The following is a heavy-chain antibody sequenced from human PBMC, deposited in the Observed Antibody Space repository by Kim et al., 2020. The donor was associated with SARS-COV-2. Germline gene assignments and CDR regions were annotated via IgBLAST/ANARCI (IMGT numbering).Heavy chain of an antibody. Sequence: VSVKSRITINPDTSKNQFSLQLNSVTPEDTAVYYCARDRVTTESTDSFDYWGQGTLVTVSS. V-gene: IGHV6-1*01. CDR3: ARDRVTTESTDSFDY. D-gene: IGHD4-17*01. J-gene: IGHJ4*02.